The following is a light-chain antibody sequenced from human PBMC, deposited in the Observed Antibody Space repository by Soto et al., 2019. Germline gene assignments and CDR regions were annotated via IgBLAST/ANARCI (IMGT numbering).Light chain of an antibody. CDR3: QQYGSSPWR. J-gene: IGKJ1*01. Sequence: EIVMTTSPATLSVSPAKRATFSCRASQSVSSDLAWYHQKPGQAPRLLFYGASIRATGIPDRFSGSGSGTDFTLTLTRLQPEDFAVYYCQQYGSSPWRSGQGTKVDIK. CDR1: QSVSSD. CDR2: GAS. V-gene: IGKV3-20*01.